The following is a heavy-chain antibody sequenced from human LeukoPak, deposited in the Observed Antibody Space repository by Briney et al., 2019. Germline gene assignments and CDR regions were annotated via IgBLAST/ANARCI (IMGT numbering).Heavy chain of an antibody. CDR1: GGSISSSSYY. D-gene: IGHD1-1*01. J-gene: IGHJ5*02. V-gene: IGHV4-39*01. CDR2: LYYSGST. Sequence: SETLSLTCTVSGGSISSSSYYWGWIRQSPGKGLEWIGSLYYSGSTNYNPSLKSRVSISVDMSKNEFSLRVTSVTAADSAVYYCARHTTSHQLVPYWFDPWGQGTLVTVSS. CDR3: ARHTTSHQLVPYWFDP.